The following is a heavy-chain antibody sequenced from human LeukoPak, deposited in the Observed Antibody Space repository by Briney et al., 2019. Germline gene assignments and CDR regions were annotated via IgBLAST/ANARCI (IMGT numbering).Heavy chain of an antibody. CDR3: ARWHCSSNNCYYDY. CDR2: IYNTGST. V-gene: IGHV3-53*01. CDR1: GFTVSNNY. J-gene: IGHJ4*02. Sequence: GGSLRLSCAASGFTVSNNYMSWVRQAPGKGLEWVSFIYNTGSTYYADSVKGRFTISRDNSENTLYLQMNSLRAEDTAIYYCARWHCSSNNCYYDYWGQGTLVTVSS. D-gene: IGHD2-2*01.